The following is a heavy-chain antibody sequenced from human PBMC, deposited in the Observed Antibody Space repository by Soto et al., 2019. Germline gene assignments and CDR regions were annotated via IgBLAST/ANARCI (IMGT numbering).Heavy chain of an antibody. CDR1: GFTFSAYW. Sequence: EVQLVESGGGLVQPGGSLRLSCAASGFTFSAYWMSWVRQTPGKGLEWVANIKHDGSEKYYVDSVKGRFTISRDNAKNSLFLEMNSLRAEDTAVFYCAIITRGFSMDVWAKGPRSPSP. CDR3: AIITRGFSMDV. CDR2: IKHDGSEK. D-gene: IGHD1-20*01. V-gene: IGHV3-7*01. J-gene: IGHJ6*02.